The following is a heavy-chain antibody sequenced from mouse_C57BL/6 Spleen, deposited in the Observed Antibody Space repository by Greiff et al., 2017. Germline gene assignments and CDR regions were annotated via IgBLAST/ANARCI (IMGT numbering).Heavy chain of an antibody. CDR3: PYGNIGDYAMDY. CDR1: GFNIKNTY. Sequence: EVQRVESVAELVRPGASVKLSCTASGFNIKNTYMHWVKQRPEQGLEWIGRIDPANGNTKYAPKFQGKATITADTSSNTAYLQLSSLTSEDTAIYYCPYGNIGDYAMDYWGQGTSVTVSS. J-gene: IGHJ4*01. V-gene: IGHV14-3*01. D-gene: IGHD2-1*01. CDR2: IDPANGNT.